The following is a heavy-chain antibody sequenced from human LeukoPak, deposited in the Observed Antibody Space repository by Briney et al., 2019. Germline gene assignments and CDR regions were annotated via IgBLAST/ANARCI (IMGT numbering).Heavy chain of an antibody. CDR1: GGSFSGYY. CDR2: INHSGST. J-gene: IGHJ4*02. D-gene: IGHD3-22*01. Sequence: SETLSLTCAVYGGSFSGYYWSWIRQPPGKGLEWIGEINHSGSTNYNPSLKSRVTISVDTSKNQFTLKLSSVTAADTAVYYCASEVADYDSSGYYELWGQGTLVTVSS. CDR3: ASEVADYDSSGYYEL. V-gene: IGHV4-34*01.